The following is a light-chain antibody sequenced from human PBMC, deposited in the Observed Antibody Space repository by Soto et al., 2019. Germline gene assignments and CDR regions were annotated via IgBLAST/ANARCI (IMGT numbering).Light chain of an antibody. J-gene: IGKJ1*01. Sequence: DIQMTQSPSTLSASVGDRVTITCRASQSISSWLAWYQQKPGKAPKLLISDASSLKSGVPSRFSGSGSATEFTITISSLQPDDFATYYCQQYNSYSRTFGQGTKVEIK. V-gene: IGKV1-5*01. CDR3: QQYNSYSRT. CDR1: QSISSW. CDR2: DAS.